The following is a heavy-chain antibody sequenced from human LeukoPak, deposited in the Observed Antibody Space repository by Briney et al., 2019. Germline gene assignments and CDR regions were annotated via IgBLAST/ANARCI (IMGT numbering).Heavy chain of an antibody. CDR2: MKPNGNEK. Sequence: GSLRLSCAASGFTFSNTWMSWVRQAPGKGLEWVTNMKPNGNEKYYVDSVKGRFTISRDNAKNSLYLRMNSLRVEDTAVYYCARDSDGFDYWGQGALVTVSS. CDR3: ARDSDGFDY. J-gene: IGHJ4*02. D-gene: IGHD2-21*01. CDR1: GFTFSNTW. V-gene: IGHV3-7*01.